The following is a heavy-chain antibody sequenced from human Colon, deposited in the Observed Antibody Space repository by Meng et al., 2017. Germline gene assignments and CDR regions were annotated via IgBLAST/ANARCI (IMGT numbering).Heavy chain of an antibody. CDR1: GYIFTNYG. J-gene: IGHJ5*02. V-gene: IGHV1-18*01. Sequence: ASVKVSCKASGYIFTNYGISWVRQAPGQGLEWLGWSGAYNGNTNYAQRLQDRVTMTTDTSTSTAYMELRSLRSDDTAVYYCARRHRSCRGSTCYDRSWFDPWGQGALVTVSS. CDR3: ARRHRSCRGSTCYDRSWFDP. CDR2: SGAYNGNT. D-gene: IGHD2-15*01.